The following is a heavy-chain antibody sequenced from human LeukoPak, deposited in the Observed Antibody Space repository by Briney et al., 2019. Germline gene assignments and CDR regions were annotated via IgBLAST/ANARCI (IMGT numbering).Heavy chain of an antibody. V-gene: IGHV1-18*01. D-gene: IGHD6-19*01. CDR2: ISAYNGNT. J-gene: IGHJ3*02. CDR1: GYTFTSYG. CDR3: ARAGIAVALDAFDI. Sequence: ASVKVSYKASGYTFTSYGISWVRQAPGQGLEWMGWISAYNGNTNYAQKLQGRVTMTTDTSTSTAYMELRSLRSDDTAVYYCARAGIAVALDAFDIWGQGTMVTVSS.